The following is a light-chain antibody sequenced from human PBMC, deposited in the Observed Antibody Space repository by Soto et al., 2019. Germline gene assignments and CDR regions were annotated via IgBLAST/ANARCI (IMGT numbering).Light chain of an antibody. Sequence: QSVLTQSPSVSGAPGQRVTISCTGSSSNIGTGFDVHWYQQLPGTAPKLLIYDNNNRPSGVPDRFSGSKSGTSASLAITGLQAEDEADYYCQSYDSSLRAWVFGGGTKLTVL. CDR2: DNN. J-gene: IGLJ2*01. CDR1: SSNIGTGFD. CDR3: QSYDSSLRAWV. V-gene: IGLV1-40*01.